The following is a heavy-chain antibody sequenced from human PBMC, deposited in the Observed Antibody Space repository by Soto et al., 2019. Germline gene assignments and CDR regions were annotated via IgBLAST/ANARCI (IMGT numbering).Heavy chain of an antibody. CDR3: ARDMSPRFLEWPEDGMDV. J-gene: IGHJ6*02. V-gene: IGHV1-2*02. D-gene: IGHD3-3*01. CDR1: GYTFTGYY. CDR2: INPNSGGT. Sequence: ASVKVSCKATGYTFTGYYMHWERQAPGQGLEWMGWINPNSGGTNYAQKFQGRVTMTRDTSISTAYMELSRLRSDDTAVYYCARDMSPRFLEWPEDGMDVWGQGTTVTVSS.